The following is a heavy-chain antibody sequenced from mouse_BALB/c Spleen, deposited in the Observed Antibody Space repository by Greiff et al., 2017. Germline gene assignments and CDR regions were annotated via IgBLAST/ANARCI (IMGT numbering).Heavy chain of an antibody. Sequence: VQLQQSGPELVKPGASVKISCKASGYSFTGYFMNWVMQSHGKSLEWIGRINPYNGDTFYNQKFKGKATLTVDKSSSTAHMELRSLASEDSAVYYCARDGGNYAMDYWGQGTSVTVSS. CDR2: INPYNGDT. CDR3: ARDGGNYAMDY. V-gene: IGHV1-20*02. J-gene: IGHJ4*01. D-gene: IGHD1-1*01. CDR1: GYSFTGYF.